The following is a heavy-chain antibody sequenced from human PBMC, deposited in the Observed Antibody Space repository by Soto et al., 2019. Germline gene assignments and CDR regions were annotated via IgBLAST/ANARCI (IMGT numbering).Heavy chain of an antibody. D-gene: IGHD3-22*01. V-gene: IGHV1-24*01. Sequence: ASVKVSCKVSGYTLTELSMHWVRQAPGKGLEWMGGFDPEDGETIYAQKFQGRVTMTEDTSTDTAYMELSSLRSEDTAVYYCATVGPDYYDSSVYLFHDYWGQGPLVTVSS. CDR3: ATVGPDYYDSSVYLFHDY. J-gene: IGHJ4*02. CDR1: GYTLTELS. CDR2: FDPEDGET.